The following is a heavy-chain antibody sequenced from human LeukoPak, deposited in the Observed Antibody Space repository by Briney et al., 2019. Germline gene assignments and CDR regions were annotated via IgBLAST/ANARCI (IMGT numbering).Heavy chain of an antibody. CDR1: GFTFSNYG. V-gene: IGHV3-30*02. J-gene: IGHJ4*02. CDR3: AKDPAGDYVPHY. Sequence: SGGSLRLSCAASGFTFSNYGIHWVRQAPGKGLEWVAYIRYDGSNKYYTDSVKGRFTVSRDNSKHTLYLQMNSLRPEDTAVYYCAKDPAGDYVPHYWGQGTLVTVPS. D-gene: IGHD4-17*01. CDR2: IRYDGSNK.